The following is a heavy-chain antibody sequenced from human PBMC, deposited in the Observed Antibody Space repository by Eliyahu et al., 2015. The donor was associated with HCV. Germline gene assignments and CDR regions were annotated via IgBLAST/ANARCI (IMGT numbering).Heavy chain of an antibody. CDR3: AGELDPYYGMDV. Sequence: QVQLVESGGGVVQPGXSXXLSCXASGFXFSSYGMHWVRQAPGKGLGWVAVIWYDGSNKYYADSVKGRFTISRDNSKNTLYLQMNSLRAEDTAVYYCAGELDPYYGMDVWGQGTTVTVSS. D-gene: IGHD1-1*01. CDR1: GFXFSSYG. J-gene: IGHJ6*02. CDR2: IWYDGSNK. V-gene: IGHV3-33*01.